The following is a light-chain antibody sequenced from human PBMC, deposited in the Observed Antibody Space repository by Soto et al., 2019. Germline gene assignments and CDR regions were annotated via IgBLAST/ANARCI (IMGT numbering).Light chain of an antibody. V-gene: IGKV3-15*01. CDR2: GAS. Sequence: EIVMTQSPATLSVSRGERATLCCRASQSVSSNLAWYQQKPGQAPRLLIYGASTRATGIPARFSGSGSGTEFTLTISSLQSEDFAVYYCQQYNNWPITFGQGTRLEIK. J-gene: IGKJ5*01. CDR1: QSVSSN. CDR3: QQYNNWPIT.